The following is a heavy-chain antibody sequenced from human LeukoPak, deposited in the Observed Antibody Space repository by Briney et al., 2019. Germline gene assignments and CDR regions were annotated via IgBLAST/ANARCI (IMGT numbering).Heavy chain of an antibody. CDR2: IYHSGTT. Sequence: PSETLSLTCAVSGGSISSGGYSWSWIRQPRGKGLEWIGYIYHSGTTYYNPSLKSRVTISVDKSKNQFSLKLTSVTAADTAVYYCARERNGMDVWGQGTTVTVSS. J-gene: IGHJ6*02. CDR1: GGSISSGGYS. V-gene: IGHV4-30-2*01. CDR3: ARERNGMDV.